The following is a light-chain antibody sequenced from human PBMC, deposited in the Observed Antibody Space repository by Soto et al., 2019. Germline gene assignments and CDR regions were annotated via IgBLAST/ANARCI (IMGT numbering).Light chain of an antibody. CDR3: CSYAGSSTYV. CDR1: SSDVGSYNL. V-gene: IGLV2-23*02. J-gene: IGLJ1*01. Sequence: QSVLTQPASVSGSPGQSITISCTGTSSDVGSYNLVSWYQQHPGKAPKLMIYEVSKRPSGVSNRCSGSKSGNTASLTISGLPAEDEADYYCCSYAGSSTYVFGTGTKLTVL. CDR2: EVS.